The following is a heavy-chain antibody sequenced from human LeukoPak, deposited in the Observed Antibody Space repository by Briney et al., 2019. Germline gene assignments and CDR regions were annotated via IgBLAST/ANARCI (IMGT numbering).Heavy chain of an antibody. CDR2: ISGSGGST. Sequence: PGGSLRLPCAASRFTFSSYAMSWVRQAPGKGLEWVSAISGSGGSTYYADSVKGRFTISKDNSKNTLYLQMNNLRAEDTAVYYCAKDRDRYYYDSSGYFDYWGQGTLVTVSS. D-gene: IGHD3-22*01. CDR3: AKDRDRYYYDSSGYFDY. CDR1: RFTFSSYA. V-gene: IGHV3-23*01. J-gene: IGHJ4*02.